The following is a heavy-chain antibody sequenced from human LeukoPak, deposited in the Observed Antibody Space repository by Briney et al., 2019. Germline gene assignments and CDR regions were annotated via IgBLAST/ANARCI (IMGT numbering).Heavy chain of an antibody. CDR3: ARAPFGDYYGMDV. CDR1: GGSISSYY. D-gene: IGHD3-16*01. Sequence: SETLSLTSTVSGGSISSYYWSWIRQPPGKGLEWIGYIYYSGSTNYNPSLKSRVTISVDTSKNQFSLKLSSVTAADTAVYYCARAPFGDYYGMDVWGQGTTVTVSS. V-gene: IGHV4-59*01. CDR2: IYYSGST. J-gene: IGHJ6*02.